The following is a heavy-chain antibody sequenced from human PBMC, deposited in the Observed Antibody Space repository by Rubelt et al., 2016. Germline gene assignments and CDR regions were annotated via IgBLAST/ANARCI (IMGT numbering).Heavy chain of an antibody. V-gene: IGHV1-3*01. D-gene: IGHD6-13*01. J-gene: IGHJ4*02. CDR3: ARESSSSWYEYYFDY. Sequence: QKFQGRVTITRDTSANTAYMELSRLRSEDTAVYYCARESSSSWYEYYFDYWGQGTLVAVSS.